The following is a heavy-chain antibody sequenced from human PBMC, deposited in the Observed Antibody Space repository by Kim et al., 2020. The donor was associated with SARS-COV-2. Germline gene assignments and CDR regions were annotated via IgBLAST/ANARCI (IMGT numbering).Heavy chain of an antibody. CDR3: TTDIWFGELTSLLFDY. D-gene: IGHD3-10*01. CDR1: GFTFSNAW. J-gene: IGHJ4*02. V-gene: IGHV3-15*01. Sequence: GGSLRLSCAASGFTFSNAWMSWVRQAPGKGLEWVDRIKSKTDGGTTDYAAPVKGRFTISRDDSKNTLYLQMNSLKTEDTAVYYCTTDIWFGELTSLLFDYWGQGTLVTVSS. CDR2: IKSKTDGGTT.